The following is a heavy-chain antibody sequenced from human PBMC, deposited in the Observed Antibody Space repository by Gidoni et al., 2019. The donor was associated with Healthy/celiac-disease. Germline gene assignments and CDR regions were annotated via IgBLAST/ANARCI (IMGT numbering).Heavy chain of an antibody. CDR1: GFTFSSYE. D-gene: IGHD3-22*01. Sequence: EVQLVESGGGLVQPGGSLRLSCAASGFTFSSYEMNWVRQAPGKGLEWVSYISSSGSTIYYADSVKGRFTISRDNAKNSLYLQMNSLRAEDTAVYYCARANTMIVVVIEDAFDIWGQGTMVTVSS. V-gene: IGHV3-48*03. CDR3: ARANTMIVVVIEDAFDI. J-gene: IGHJ3*02. CDR2: ISSSGSTI.